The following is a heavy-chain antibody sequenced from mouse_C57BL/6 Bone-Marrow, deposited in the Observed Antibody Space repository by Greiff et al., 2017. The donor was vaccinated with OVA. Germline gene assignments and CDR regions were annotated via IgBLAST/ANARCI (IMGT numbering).Heavy chain of an antibody. V-gene: IGHV14-2*01. CDR2: IDPEDGET. D-gene: IGHD1-1*01. J-gene: IGHJ4*01. Sequence: EVQRVESGAELVKPGASVKLSCTASGFNIKDYYMHWVKQRTEQGLEWIGRIDPEDGETKYAPNFQGKATITADTSSNTAYLQLSSLTSEDTAVYYCATGSTIYYAMDYWGQGTSVTVSS. CDR1: GFNIKDYY. CDR3: ATGSTIYYAMDY.